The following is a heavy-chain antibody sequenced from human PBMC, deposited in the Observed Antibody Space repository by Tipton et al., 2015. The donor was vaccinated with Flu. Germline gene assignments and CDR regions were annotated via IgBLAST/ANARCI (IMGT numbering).Heavy chain of an antibody. D-gene: IGHD1-1*01. J-gene: IGHJ4*02. V-gene: IGHV4-39*07. Sequence: TLSLTCTVSGGSISTSGYYWGWIRQPPGKGLEWIGSIRYGGSSYYTPSLKSRVTISLGMPKDQFSLKLASVTAADTAVYYCARVWSSFVATASLDYWGRGTLVTVSS. CDR2: IRYGGSS. CDR3: ARVWSSFVATASLDY. CDR1: GGSISTSGYY.